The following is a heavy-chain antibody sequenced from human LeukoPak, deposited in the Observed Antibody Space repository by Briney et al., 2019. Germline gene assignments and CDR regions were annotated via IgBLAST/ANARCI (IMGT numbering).Heavy chain of an antibody. CDR1: GGSLNSFSHY. CDR3: ARGLAHGGIANWFDP. D-gene: IGHD2-21*01. CDR2: IFSSGST. V-gene: IGHV4-39*06. J-gene: IGHJ5*02. Sequence: PSETLSLTCSVLGGSLNSFSHYWAWIRQPPGKGLEWIGCIFSSGSTYYNPSLQSRVTFSLDKSNNHFALKLTSLTAADTAVYYCARGLAHGGIANWFDPWGQGTLVTVSS.